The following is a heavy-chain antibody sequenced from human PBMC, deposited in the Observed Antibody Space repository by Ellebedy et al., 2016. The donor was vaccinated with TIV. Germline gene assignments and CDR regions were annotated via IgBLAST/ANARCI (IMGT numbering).Heavy chain of an antibody. CDR1: GFTFSYHG. Sequence: PGGSLRLSCVTSGFTFSYHGIHWARQAPGKGLERVAFIRDDSSNDYYTDSVKGRFTISRDNSKNTVYLQMNSLRAEDTALYYCAKDWEANDNRSYLPLFDHWGQGTLVTVSS. D-gene: IGHD1-26*01. CDR2: IRDDSSND. J-gene: IGHJ4*02. CDR3: AKDWEANDNRSYLPLFDH. V-gene: IGHV3-30*02.